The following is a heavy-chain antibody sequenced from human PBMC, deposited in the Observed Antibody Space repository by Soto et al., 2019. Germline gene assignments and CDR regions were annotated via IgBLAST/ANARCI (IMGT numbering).Heavy chain of an antibody. Sequence: QVQLLESGPGLVKPSQTLSLTCTVSGGSISRSAFYWSWIRQRPGKGLEWITYIYDSGSSYYSPSLNSRATISVDTSKNHFSLKLSSVTAAYTAMYYCARRSTLKDAFDIWGQVTMVTVSA. J-gene: IGHJ3*02. CDR3: ARRSTLKDAFDI. V-gene: IGHV4-31*03. CDR1: GGSISRSAFY. CDR2: IYDSGSS.